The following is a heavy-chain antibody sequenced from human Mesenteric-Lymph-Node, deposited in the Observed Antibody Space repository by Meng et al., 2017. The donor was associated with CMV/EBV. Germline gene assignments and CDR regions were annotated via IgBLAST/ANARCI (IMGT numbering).Heavy chain of an antibody. D-gene: IGHD1-7*01. V-gene: IGHV3-23*01. CDR1: GFTSGTYA. CDR3: AKNGWNYLDAFDV. CDR2: MSAGGGST. J-gene: IGHJ3*01. Sequence: ASGFTSGTYAMGWVRQAPGKGLEWVSGMSAGGGSTYYADSVKGRFTFFGDNSKNTLFLQMNSLRAEDTAVYYCAKNGWNYLDAFDVWGQGTMVTVSS.